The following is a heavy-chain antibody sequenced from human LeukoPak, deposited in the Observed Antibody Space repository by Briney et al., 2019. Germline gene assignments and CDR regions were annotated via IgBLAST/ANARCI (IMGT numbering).Heavy chain of an antibody. CDR2: ISGDGGST. CDR3: AKGSRRGSLLYAFDI. CDR1: GFTFDDYA. Sequence: GGSLRLSCAASGFTFDDYAMHWVRQAPGKGLEWVSLISGDGGSTYYADSVKGRFTISRDNSKNSLYLQMNSLRTEDTALYYCAKGSRRGSLLYAFDILGQGTMVTVSS. V-gene: IGHV3-43*02. J-gene: IGHJ3*02. D-gene: IGHD5-12*01.